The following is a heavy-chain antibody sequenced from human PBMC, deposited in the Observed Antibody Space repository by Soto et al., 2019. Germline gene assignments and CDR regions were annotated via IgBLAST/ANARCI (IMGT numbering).Heavy chain of an antibody. Sequence: VQLVESGGSLVQPGGSLRLSCTASGFALSAYWMTWVRQTPGKRLEWVAYIRQDGGEKYYVDSVRGRFTISRDNAKNSLYLQTSSVRADYTAVYYCARMSIGSYSFELWGQGTQVTVSS. CDR3: ARMSIGSYSFEL. CDR1: GFALSAYW. D-gene: IGHD3-10*01. CDR2: IRQDGGEK. V-gene: IGHV3-7*05. J-gene: IGHJ4*02.